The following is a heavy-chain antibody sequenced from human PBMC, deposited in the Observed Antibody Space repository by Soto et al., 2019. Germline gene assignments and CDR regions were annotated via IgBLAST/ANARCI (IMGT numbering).Heavy chain of an antibody. Sequence: QVQLVQSGAEVEKPGASVKVSCKASGYNFNTYDINWVRQATGQGLEWLGWMSPGNGGTGYAQNFXGRVAMTRDTSTSTAYMELSSLRSEDTAIYYCARGVDRGVDVWGQGTTVIVSS. D-gene: IGHD3-3*01. V-gene: IGHV1-8*01. CDR1: GYNFNTYD. CDR2: MSPGNGGT. J-gene: IGHJ6*02. CDR3: ARGVDRGVDV.